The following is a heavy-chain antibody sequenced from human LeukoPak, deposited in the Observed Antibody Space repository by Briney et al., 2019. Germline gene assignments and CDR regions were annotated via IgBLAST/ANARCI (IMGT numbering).Heavy chain of an antibody. CDR1: GYTFTSYY. CDR2: INPNSGGA. CDR3: ARVYDFWTGYDY. D-gene: IGHD3-3*01. V-gene: IGHV1-2*02. Sequence: ASVKVSCKASGYTFTSYYMHWVRQAPGQGLEWMGWINPNSGGANYAQKFQGRVTMTRDTSISTAYLGLSGLRSDDTAVYYCARVYDFWTGYDYWGRGTLVTVSS. J-gene: IGHJ4*02.